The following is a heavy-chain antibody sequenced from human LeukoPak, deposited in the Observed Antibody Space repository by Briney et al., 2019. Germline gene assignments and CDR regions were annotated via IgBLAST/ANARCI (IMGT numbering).Heavy chain of an antibody. D-gene: IGHD3/OR15-3a*01. CDR2: ISAYNGNT. CDR1: GYTFTSYG. Sequence: ASVKVSCKAFGYTFTSYGLSWVRQAPGQGLEWMGWISAYNGNTNYAQKLQGRVTMTTDTSTSTAYMELRSLRSDDTAVYYCARDPSRENGLDYWGQGTLVTVSS. J-gene: IGHJ4*02. CDR3: ARDPSRENGLDY. V-gene: IGHV1-18*01.